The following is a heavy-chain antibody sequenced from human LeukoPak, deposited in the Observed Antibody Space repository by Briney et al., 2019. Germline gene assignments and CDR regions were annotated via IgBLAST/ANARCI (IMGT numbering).Heavy chain of an antibody. CDR1: GGSISSYY. D-gene: IGHD6-13*01. J-gene: IGHJ4*02. CDR2: IYYSGST. Sequence: SETLSLTCTVSGGSISSYYWSWIRQPPGKGLEWIGYIYYSGSTNYNPSLKSRVTISVDTSKNQFSLKLSSVTAADTAVYYCAILSSGSSSWYDIDYWGQGTLVTVSS. V-gene: IGHV4-59*08. CDR3: AILSSGSSSWYDIDY.